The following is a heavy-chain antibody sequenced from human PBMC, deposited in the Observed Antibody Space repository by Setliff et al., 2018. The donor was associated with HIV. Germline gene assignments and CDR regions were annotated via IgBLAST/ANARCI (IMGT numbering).Heavy chain of an antibody. CDR1: GFTFNNYA. V-gene: IGHV3-23*01. D-gene: IGHD5-18*01. CDR3: AKDNTWIPNGFDY. CDR2: LSTSGDST. Sequence: GASVKVSCAASGFTFNNYAMSWVRQAPGKGLEWVSALSTSGDSTYYADSVKGRFTISRDNSKSTLYLQMNSLRAEDTAVYYCAKDNTWIPNGFDYWGQGTLVTVSS. J-gene: IGHJ4*02.